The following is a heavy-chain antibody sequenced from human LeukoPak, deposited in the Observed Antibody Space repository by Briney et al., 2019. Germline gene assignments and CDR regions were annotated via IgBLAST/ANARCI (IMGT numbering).Heavy chain of an antibody. CDR1: GYTFSGYY. V-gene: IGHV1-2*02. D-gene: IGHD6-6*01. CDR3: ARDQSPFYSSSVDY. CDR2: INPNSGGT. J-gene: IGHJ4*02. Sequence: ASVEVSCKASGYTFSGYYIHWVRQAPGKGLEWMGWINPNSGGTNYAQKFQGRVTMTRDTSTSTAYLELSRLRSDDTAVYYCARDQSPFYSSSVDYWGQGTLVTVSS.